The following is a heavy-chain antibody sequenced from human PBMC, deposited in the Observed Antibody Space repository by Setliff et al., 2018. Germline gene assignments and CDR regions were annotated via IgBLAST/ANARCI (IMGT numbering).Heavy chain of an antibody. CDR3: ARGLEGEDYFYYMYV. D-gene: IGHD2-21*01. CDR1: GGSISSSNW. J-gene: IGHJ6*03. V-gene: IGHV4-4*02. Sequence: SETLSLICTVSGGSISSSNWWTWVRQPPGKGLEWIGEIYHSGSINYNPSLKSRVTMSVDKSKNQFSLKLTSVTAADTAVYYCARGLEGEDYFYYMYVWGKGNTVTVSS. CDR2: IYHSGSI.